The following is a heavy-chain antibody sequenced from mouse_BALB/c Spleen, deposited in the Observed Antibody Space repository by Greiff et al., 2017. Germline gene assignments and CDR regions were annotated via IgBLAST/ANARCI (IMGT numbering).Heavy chain of an antibody. CDR3: ARWLLQAMDY. V-gene: IGHV5-6-3*01. Sequence: EVMLVESGGGLVQPGGSLKLSCAASGFTFSSYGMSWVRQTPDKRLELVATINSNGGSTYYPDSVKGRFTISRDNAKNTLYLQMSSLKSEDTAMYYCARWLLQAMDYWGQGTSVTVSS. D-gene: IGHD2-3*01. J-gene: IGHJ4*01. CDR1: GFTFSSYG. CDR2: INSNGGST.